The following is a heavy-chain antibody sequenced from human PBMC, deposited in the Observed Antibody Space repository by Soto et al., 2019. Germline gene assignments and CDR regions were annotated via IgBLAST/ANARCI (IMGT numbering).Heavy chain of an antibody. CDR1: GFTFSSYG. CDR3: AKGIEGATLYGMDV. D-gene: IGHD1-26*01. J-gene: IGHJ6*02. Sequence: QVQLVESGGGVVQPGRSLRLSCAASGFTFSSYGMHWVRQAPGKGLEWVAVISYDGSNTYYAASVKGRFTISRDNSKNTLYVQINSLRAEDTAVYYCAKGIEGATLYGMDVWGQGTTVTVSS. V-gene: IGHV3-30*18. CDR2: ISYDGSNT.